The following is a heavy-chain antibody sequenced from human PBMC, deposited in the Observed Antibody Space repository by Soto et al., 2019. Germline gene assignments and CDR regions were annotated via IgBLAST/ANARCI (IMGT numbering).Heavy chain of an antibody. CDR2: ISGSADGT. J-gene: IGHJ3*01. V-gene: IGHV3-23*01. Sequence: EVTLLESGGGLAQPGGSLRLSCVGSGFTLDSYAISWVRQAPGERLQWIAAISGSADGTDYAHSVRGRFTISRDNAKKTVHLQMDSLRVEDTAVYFCAKDTVGGYSFWSGYYSDGLDVWGQGTLVTVS. CDR1: GFTLDSYA. D-gene: IGHD3-3*01. CDR3: AKDTVGGYSFWSGYYSDGLDV.